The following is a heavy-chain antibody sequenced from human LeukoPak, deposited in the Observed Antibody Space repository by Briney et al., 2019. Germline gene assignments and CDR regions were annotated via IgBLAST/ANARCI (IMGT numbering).Heavy chain of an antibody. Sequence: GGSLRLSCAASGLAFSAYKMHWVRQAPRKGLVWVSRISTDGYTTDYADFVQGRFTASRDNAKNTWSLEMNSLRAEDTAVYYCVVGGSPGYWGQGTLVTVSS. V-gene: IGHV3-74*01. CDR1: GLAFSAYK. J-gene: IGHJ4*02. D-gene: IGHD2-15*01. CDR3: VVGGSPGY. CDR2: ISTDGYTT.